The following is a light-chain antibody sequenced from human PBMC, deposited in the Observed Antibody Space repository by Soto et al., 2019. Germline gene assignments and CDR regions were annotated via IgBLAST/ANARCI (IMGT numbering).Light chain of an antibody. Sequence: QSALTQPASVSASPGQSITISCTGTSSDVGDYNYVSWYQQYPGKAPKLMIYEVINRPSGVSNRFSGSKSGNTASLTISGLQAEDEADYYCSSYRSNSLVEFGGGTKLTVL. V-gene: IGLV2-14*01. CDR3: SSYRSNSLVE. CDR1: SSDVGDYNY. CDR2: EVI. J-gene: IGLJ2*01.